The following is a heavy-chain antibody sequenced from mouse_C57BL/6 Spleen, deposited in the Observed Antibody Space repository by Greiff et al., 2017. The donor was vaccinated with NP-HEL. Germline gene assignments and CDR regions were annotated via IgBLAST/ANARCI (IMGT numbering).Heavy chain of an antibody. V-gene: IGHV1-82*01. CDR3: ERGYYGSFGC. Sequence: QVQLQQSGPELVKPGASVKISCKASGYAFSSSWMNWVKQRPGKGLEWIGRIYPGGGDTNYNGKFKGKATLTADQSSSTAYMQHSSLTSEYSAVCFGERGYYGSFGCWGKGTTVTVST. D-gene: IGHD1-1*01. CDR1: GYAFSSSW. J-gene: IGHJ2*01. CDR2: IYPGGGDT.